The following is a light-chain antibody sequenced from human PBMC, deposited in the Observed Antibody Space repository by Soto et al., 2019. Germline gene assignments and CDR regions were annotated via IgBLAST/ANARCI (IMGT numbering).Light chain of an antibody. Sequence: DIQMTKSPSSLSASVGDRVTITCRASQSITSYLNWYQQKPGKAPQLLIYAASSLQSGVPSSFCVIGSGTDFTLTITRPQPENFATFCCEQRYAFLCSFGQGIKVEVK. CDR3: EQRYAFLCS. CDR1: QSITSY. V-gene: IGKV1-39*01. J-gene: IGKJ1*01. CDR2: AAS.